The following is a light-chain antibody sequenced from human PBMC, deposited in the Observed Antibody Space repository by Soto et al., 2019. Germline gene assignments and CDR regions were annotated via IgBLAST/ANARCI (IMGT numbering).Light chain of an antibody. J-gene: IGLJ1*01. V-gene: IGLV2-11*01. CDR1: SSDVGGYNY. CDR2: DVS. CDR3: CSYTSSTTLYV. Sequence: QSALTQPRSVSGSPGQSVTISCTGTSSDVGGYNYVSWYQQHPGKAPKLMIYDVSQRPSGVPDRFSGSKSGNTASLTISGLQSEDEADYYCCSYTSSTTLYVFGTGTKVTVL.